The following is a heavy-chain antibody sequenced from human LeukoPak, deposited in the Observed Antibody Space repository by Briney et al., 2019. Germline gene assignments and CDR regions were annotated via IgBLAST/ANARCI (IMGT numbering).Heavy chain of an antibody. V-gene: IGHV3-53*01. CDR2: ISSSGST. D-gene: IGHD6-19*01. CDR3: AKRRYSSGWSPIDY. Sequence: PGGSLRLSCAASGFTVSSNYMSWVRQAPGKGLEWVSVISSSGSTYYADSVKGRFTISRDNSKNTLYLQMNSLRAEDTAVYYCAKRRYSSGWSPIDYWGQGTLVTVSS. CDR1: GFTVSSNY. J-gene: IGHJ4*02.